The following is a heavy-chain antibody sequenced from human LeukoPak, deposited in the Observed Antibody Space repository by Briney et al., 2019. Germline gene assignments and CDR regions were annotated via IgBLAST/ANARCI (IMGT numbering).Heavy chain of an antibody. CDR2: ISASGVMT. V-gene: IGHV3-23*01. CDR1: GFTFSDYY. J-gene: IGHJ4*02. Sequence: GGSLRLSCVASGFTFSDYYMSWIRQAPGKGLEWVSSISASGVMTYYADSVKGRFTVSRDTSKNSLYLQMSSLTAADTAVYYCAKDRSIGTYYTFDHWGQGTLVTVSS. CDR3: AKDRSIGTYYTFDH. D-gene: IGHD1-26*01.